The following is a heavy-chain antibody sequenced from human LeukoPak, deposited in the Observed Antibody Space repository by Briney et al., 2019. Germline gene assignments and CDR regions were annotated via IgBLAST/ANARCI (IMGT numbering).Heavy chain of an antibody. D-gene: IGHD4-17*01. CDR2: IYTTENT. J-gene: IGHJ4*02. CDR3: ARVADYGVHRFDY. CDR1: GGSISSGDYY. V-gene: IGHV4-61*02. Sequence: PSETLSLTCTVSGGSISSGDYYWSWIRQPAGKGLEWIGRIYTTENTDYNPSLRSRVTISVDTSKNQFSLSLSSLTAADTAVYYCARVADYGVHRFDYWGQGILVTVSS.